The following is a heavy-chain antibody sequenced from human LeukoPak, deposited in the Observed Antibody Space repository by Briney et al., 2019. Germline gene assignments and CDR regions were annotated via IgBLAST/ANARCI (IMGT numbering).Heavy chain of an antibody. Sequence: PGGPLSLPCGPSGFPFSSYPLPGLRQAPGKGLEWVSSISDSGDRTHYADSVKGRFTISRVNSKNTLFLQMSNLRTEDTAVYYCANSSLAWGQGTLVTVSS. J-gene: IGHJ1*01. CDR1: GFPFSSYP. CDR3: ANSSLA. D-gene: IGHD6-6*01. CDR2: ISDSGDRT. V-gene: IGHV3-23*01.